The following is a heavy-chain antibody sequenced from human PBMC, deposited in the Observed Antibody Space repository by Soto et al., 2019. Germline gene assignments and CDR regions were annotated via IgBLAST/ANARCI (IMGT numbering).Heavy chain of an antibody. Sequence: SVKVSCKASGFTFTSSAVQWVRQARGQRLEWIGWIVVGSGNTNYAQKFQERVTITRDMSTSTAYMELSSLRSEDTAVYYCAADPHYDFWSGYYQYYFDYWGQGTLVTV. V-gene: IGHV1-58*01. J-gene: IGHJ4*02. D-gene: IGHD3-3*01. CDR1: GFTFTSSA. CDR2: IVVGSGNT. CDR3: AADPHYDFWSGYYQYYFDY.